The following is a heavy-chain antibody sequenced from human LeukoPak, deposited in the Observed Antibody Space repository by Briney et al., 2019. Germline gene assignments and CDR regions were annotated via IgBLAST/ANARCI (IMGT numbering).Heavy chain of an antibody. Sequence: GGSLRLSCAASGFTFSNYAMHWVRQAPGKGLEWVSLISSGGTYEYYADSVKGRFTISRDNSKNTLYLQLNSLGAEDTAVYYCARDSTYYYDSGSSGPHYFDNWGQGTLVTVSS. CDR1: GFTFSNYA. V-gene: IGHV3-30*01. CDR3: ARDSTYYYDSGSSGPHYFDN. CDR2: ISSGGTYE. J-gene: IGHJ4*02. D-gene: IGHD3-10*01.